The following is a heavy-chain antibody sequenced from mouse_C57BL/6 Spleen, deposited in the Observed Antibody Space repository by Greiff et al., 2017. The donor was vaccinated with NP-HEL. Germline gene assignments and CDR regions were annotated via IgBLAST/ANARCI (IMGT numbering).Heavy chain of an antibody. Sequence: QVQLKQPGAELVRPGSSVKLSCKASGYTFTSYWMHWVKQRPIQGLEWIGNIDPSDSETHYNQKFKDKATLTVDKSSSTAYMQLSSLTSEDAAVYFCASYTSPGAQATWFAYWGQGTLVTVSA. CDR1: GYTFTSYW. J-gene: IGHJ3*01. CDR2: IDPSDSET. CDR3: ASYTSPGAQATWFAY. D-gene: IGHD3-2*02. V-gene: IGHV1-52*01.